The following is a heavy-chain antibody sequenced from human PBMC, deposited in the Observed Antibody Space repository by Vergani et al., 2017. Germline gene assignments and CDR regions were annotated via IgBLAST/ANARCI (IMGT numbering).Heavy chain of an antibody. V-gene: IGHV3-33*01. J-gene: IGHJ6*02. CDR1: GFTFSSYG. Sequence: QVQLVESGGGVFQPGRSLRLSCAASGFTFSSYGMHWVRQAPGKGLEWVAVIWYDGSNKYYADSVKGRFTISRDNSKNTLYLQMNSLRAEDTAVYYCARDRGVDCTNGVCSYYGMDVWGQGTTVTVSS. CDR3: ARDRGVDCTNGVCSYYGMDV. CDR2: IWYDGSNK. D-gene: IGHD2-8*01.